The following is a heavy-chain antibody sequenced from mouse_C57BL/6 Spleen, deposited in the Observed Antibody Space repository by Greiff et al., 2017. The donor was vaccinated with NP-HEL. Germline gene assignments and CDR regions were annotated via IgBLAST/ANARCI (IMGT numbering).Heavy chain of an antibody. V-gene: IGHV5-6*01. CDR3: ARRGSTMVTKFAY. J-gene: IGHJ3*01. Sequence: EVMLVESGGDLVKPGGSLKLSCAASGFTFSSYGMSWVRQTPDKRLEWVATISSGGSYTYSPDSVKGRFTISRDNAKNTLYLQMSSLKSEDTAMYYCARRGSTMVTKFAYWCQGTLVTVSA. CDR1: GFTFSSYG. CDR2: ISSGGSYT. D-gene: IGHD2-2*01.